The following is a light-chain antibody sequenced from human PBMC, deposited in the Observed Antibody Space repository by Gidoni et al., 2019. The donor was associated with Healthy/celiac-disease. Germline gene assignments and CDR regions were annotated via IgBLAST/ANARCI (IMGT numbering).Light chain of an antibody. J-gene: IGKJ4*01. V-gene: IGKV3-11*01. CDR3: QQRSNWPLT. CDR2: DAS. Sequence: EIALTQSPATLSLSPGERATLPCRASQSVSSYLAWYQQKPGQAPRLLIYDASNRATGIPARFSGSGSGTDFTLTISSLEPEDFAVYYCQQRSNWPLTFXGXTKVEIK. CDR1: QSVSSY.